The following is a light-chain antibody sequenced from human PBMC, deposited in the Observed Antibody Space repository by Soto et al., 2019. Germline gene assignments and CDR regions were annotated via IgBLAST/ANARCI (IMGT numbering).Light chain of an antibody. J-gene: IGKJ5*01. CDR2: DAS. CDR3: QHYDNLLPIT. V-gene: IGKV1-33*01. CDR1: QDISKN. Sequence: IQMTQSPSSLSASVGDRGTITCQASQDISKNLNWYQQKPGKAPKLLIYDASSLQTGVPSRFSGSGSATHFTFTISSLQPEDVATYYCQHYDNLLPITFGQGTRLEIK.